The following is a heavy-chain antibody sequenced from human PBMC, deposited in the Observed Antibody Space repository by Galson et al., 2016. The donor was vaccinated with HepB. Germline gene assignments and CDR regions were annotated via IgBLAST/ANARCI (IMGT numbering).Heavy chain of an antibody. CDR3: AKGADTAMDS. CDR2: IKQDGSEK. CDR1: GFTFSSYW. J-gene: IGHJ4*02. D-gene: IGHD5-18*01. V-gene: IGHV3-7*01. Sequence: SLRLSCAASGFTFSSYWMSWVRQAPGKGLEWVANIKQDGSEKYYVDSVKGRFTISRDNSKNTVHLQMNNMRAEDTAVYYCAKGADTAMDSWGQGTLVTVSS.